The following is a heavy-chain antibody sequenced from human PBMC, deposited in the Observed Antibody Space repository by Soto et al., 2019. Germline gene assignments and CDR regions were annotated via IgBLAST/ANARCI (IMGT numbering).Heavy chain of an antibody. D-gene: IGHD1-26*01. CDR2: IDPSDSYT. V-gene: IGHV5-10-1*01. J-gene: IGHJ6*02. Sequence: PGESLKISCKGSGYSFTSYWISWVRQMPGKGLEWMGRIDPSDSYTNYSPSFQGHVTIPADKSISTAYLQWSSLKASDTAMYYCARHPLVGASPRDYYYGMDVWGQGTTVTVSS. CDR1: GYSFTSYW. CDR3: ARHPLVGASPRDYYYGMDV.